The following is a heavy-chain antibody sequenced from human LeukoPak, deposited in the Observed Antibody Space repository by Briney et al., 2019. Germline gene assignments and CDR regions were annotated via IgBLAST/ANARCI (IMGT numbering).Heavy chain of an antibody. V-gene: IGHV4-59*01. Sequence: SETLSLTCTVSGGSISSYYWSWIRQPPGKGLEWIGYIYYSGSTNYNSSLKSRVTISVDTSKNQFSLKLRSVTAADTAVYYCARDGHWSGGIDPWGQGTLVTVSS. J-gene: IGHJ5*02. CDR1: GGSISSYY. D-gene: IGHD1-1*01. CDR3: ARDGHWSGGIDP. CDR2: IYYSGST.